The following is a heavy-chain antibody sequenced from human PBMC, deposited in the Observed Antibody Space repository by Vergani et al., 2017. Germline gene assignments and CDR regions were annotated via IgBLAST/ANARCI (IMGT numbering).Heavy chain of an antibody. CDR3: ARDSGCYVWGSDEAWFDP. CDR2: IYHSGST. CDR1: GYSISSGYY. J-gene: IGHJ5*02. D-gene: IGHD3-16*01. V-gene: IGHV4-38-2*02. Sequence: QVQLQESGPGLVKPSETLSLTCTVSGYSISSGYYWGWIRQPPGRGLEWSGSIYHSGSTYYNPSLKSRVTISVDTSQNQFSLKLSSVTAADTAVYYCARDSGCYVWGSDEAWFDPWGQGTLVTVSS.